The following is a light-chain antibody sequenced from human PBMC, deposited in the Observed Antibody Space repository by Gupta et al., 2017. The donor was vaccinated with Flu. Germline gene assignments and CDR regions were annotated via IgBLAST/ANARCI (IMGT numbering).Light chain of an antibody. Sequence: SYELTQPPSVSVSPGQTARITCTGDALPKKFAYWYQKRSGQAPVLVTYEDNKRPSGIPERFSGASSGTMATLTISGAHVGDEADYYCYSADSDSNYYVFGTGTKVTVL. CDR2: EDN. J-gene: IGLJ1*01. CDR1: ALPKKF. V-gene: IGLV3-10*01. CDR3: YSADSDSNYYV.